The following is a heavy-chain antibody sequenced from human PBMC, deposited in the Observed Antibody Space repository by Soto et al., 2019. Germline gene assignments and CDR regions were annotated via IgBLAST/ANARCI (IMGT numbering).Heavy chain of an antibody. J-gene: IGHJ4*02. V-gene: IGHV4-39*01. Sequence: ASETLSLTCSVSDDSINSDKYYWGWIRQPPGKGLEWIGSIYYRGNAYYDPSLQTRVTISLDKSKSQFSLKLNSVTAADSAVYFCARLEGLATISYYFDFWGPGAPVTVSS. CDR2: IYYRGNA. CDR1: DDSINSDKYY. CDR3: ARLEGLATISYYFDF. D-gene: IGHD3-9*01.